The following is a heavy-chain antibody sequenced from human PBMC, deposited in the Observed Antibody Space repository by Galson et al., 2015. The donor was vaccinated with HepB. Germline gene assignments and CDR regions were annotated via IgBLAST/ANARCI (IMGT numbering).Heavy chain of an antibody. V-gene: IGHV5-51*03. Sequence: QSRAEVKKPGESLKISCKGSGYSFTSYWIGWVRQMPGKGLEWMGIIYPGDSDTRYSPSFQGQVTISADKSISTAYLQWSSLKASDTAMYYCARPNPYTAMVGSFDYWGQGTLVTVSS. CDR1: GYSFTSYW. CDR3: ARPNPYTAMVGSFDY. J-gene: IGHJ4*02. CDR2: IYPGDSDT. D-gene: IGHD5-18*01.